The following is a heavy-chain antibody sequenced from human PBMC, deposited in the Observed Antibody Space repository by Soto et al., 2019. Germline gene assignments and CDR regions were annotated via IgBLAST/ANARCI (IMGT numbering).Heavy chain of an antibody. CDR1: GGSISSYC. J-gene: IGHJ5*02. Sequence: SETLSLTCTVSGGSISSYCWSWIRQPPGKGLEWIGYIYYSGSTNYNPSLKSRVTISVDTSKNQFSLKLSSVTAADTAVYYCARGLDPWGQGTLVTVSS. V-gene: IGHV4-59*01. CDR3: ARGLDP. CDR2: IYYSGST.